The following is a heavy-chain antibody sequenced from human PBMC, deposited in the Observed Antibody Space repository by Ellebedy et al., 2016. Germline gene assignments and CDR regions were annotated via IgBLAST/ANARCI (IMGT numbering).Heavy chain of an antibody. CDR3: ARVFSAAGSGFDY. J-gene: IGHJ4*02. V-gene: IGHV4-31*03. CDR1: GGSISSGGYY. Sequence: LRLSXTVSGGSISSGGYYWSWIRQHPGKGLEWIGYIYYSGSTNYNPSLKSRVTMSVDTSKNQFSLKLSSVTAADTAVYYCARVFSAAGSGFDYWGQGTLVTVSS. CDR2: IYYSGST. D-gene: IGHD6-13*01.